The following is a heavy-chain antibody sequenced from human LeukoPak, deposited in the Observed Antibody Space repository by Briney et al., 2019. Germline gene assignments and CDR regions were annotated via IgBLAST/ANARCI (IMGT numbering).Heavy chain of an antibody. V-gene: IGHV3-48*03. CDR1: GFTFSSYE. CDR2: ISTSGSTI. CDR3: ARDPDGTGPSDYFDY. J-gene: IGHJ4*02. D-gene: IGHD1-1*01. Sequence: GGSLRLSXTASGFTFSSYEMNWVRQAPGKGLEWVSYISTSGSTIYYADSVRGRFTISRDNAKNSLYLQMNSLRAEDTAVYYCARDPDGTGPSDYFDYWGQGTLVTVSS.